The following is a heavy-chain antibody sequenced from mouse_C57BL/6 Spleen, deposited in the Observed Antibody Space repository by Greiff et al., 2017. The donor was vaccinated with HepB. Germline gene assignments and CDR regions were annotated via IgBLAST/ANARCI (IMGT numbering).Heavy chain of an antibody. Sequence: EVKLMESGPELVKPGASVKISCKASGYSFTGYYMNWVKQSPEKSLEWIGEINPSTDGTTYNQKFKAKATLTVDKSSSTAYMQLKSLTSEDSAVYYCARRYYGYDWFAYWGQGTLVTVSA. V-gene: IGHV1-42*01. J-gene: IGHJ3*01. CDR1: GYSFTGYY. CDR3: ARRYYGYDWFAY. D-gene: IGHD2-2*01. CDR2: INPSTDGT.